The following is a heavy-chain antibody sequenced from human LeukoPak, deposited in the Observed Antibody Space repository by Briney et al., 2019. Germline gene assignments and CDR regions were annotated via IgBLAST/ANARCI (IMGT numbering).Heavy chain of an antibody. Sequence: PSETLSLTCTVSGGSISSYYWSLIRQSAGKGLEWIGRLYTSGSTSYNPSLKSRVTMSVDTSKNQFSLKLTSVTAADTAVYYCARAGGSYSLDYWGQGTPVTVSS. J-gene: IGHJ4*02. CDR2: LYTSGST. D-gene: IGHD1-26*01. V-gene: IGHV4-4*07. CDR3: ARAGGSYSLDY. CDR1: GGSISSYY.